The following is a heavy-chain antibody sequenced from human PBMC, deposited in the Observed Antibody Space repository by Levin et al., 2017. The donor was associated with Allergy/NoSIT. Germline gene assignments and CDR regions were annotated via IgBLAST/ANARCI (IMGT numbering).Heavy chain of an antibody. CDR3: AKIINFYGDDNDY. D-gene: IGHD4-17*01. CDR1: GFTFEDYP. V-gene: IGHV3-9*01. Sequence: PGGSLRLSCAASGFTFEDYPMHWVRQAPGKGLEWVSGITWNSDTIGYADSVKGRFTISRDNTRNSLYLQMNSLRPEDTALYYCAKIINFYGDDNDYWGQGTLVTVSS. J-gene: IGHJ4*02. CDR2: ITWNSDTI.